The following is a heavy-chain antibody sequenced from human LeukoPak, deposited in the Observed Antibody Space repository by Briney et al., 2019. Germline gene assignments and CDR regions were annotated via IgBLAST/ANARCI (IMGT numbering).Heavy chain of an antibody. D-gene: IGHD6-19*01. Sequence: PGGSLRLSCVASRFTVSNNHMNRVRQAPGKGLEWVSVIYNGDNTYYADSVQGRFTISKDNSKNTLYLQMNSLRPEDTAVYFCARASRWLAFDNWGQGTLVTVSS. CDR3: ARASRWLAFDN. V-gene: IGHV3-66*01. J-gene: IGHJ4*02. CDR1: RFTVSNNH. CDR2: IYNGDNT.